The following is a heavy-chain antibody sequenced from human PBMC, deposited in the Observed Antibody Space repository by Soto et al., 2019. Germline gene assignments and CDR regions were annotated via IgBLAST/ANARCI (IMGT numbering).Heavy chain of an antibody. V-gene: IGHV4-39*01. CDR2: IYNSGST. J-gene: IGHJ6*02. CDR1: GGSISSSSYY. D-gene: IGHD3-9*01. Sequence: SETLSLTCTVSGGSISSSSYYWGWIRQPPGKGLEWIGSIYNSGSTNYNTSLKSQDTISEDTSKNQISMKLSTVTAADTAVYYCARHAQYYDILTGYRGYDYGMDVWGQGTTVT. CDR3: ARHAQYYDILTGYRGYDYGMDV.